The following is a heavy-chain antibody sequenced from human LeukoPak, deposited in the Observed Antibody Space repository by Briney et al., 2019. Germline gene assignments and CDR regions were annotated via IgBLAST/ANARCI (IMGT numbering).Heavy chain of an antibody. CDR2: INSDGSST. V-gene: IGHV3-74*01. Sequence: PGGSLRLSCAASGFTFSSYWMHWVRQAPGKGLVWVSRINSDGSSTSYADSVKGRFTISRDNAKNTLYLQMNSLRAEDTAVYYCARGIGEYLEDYFDYWGQGTLVTVSS. D-gene: IGHD3-10*01. CDR1: GFTFSSYW. J-gene: IGHJ4*02. CDR3: ARGIGEYLEDYFDY.